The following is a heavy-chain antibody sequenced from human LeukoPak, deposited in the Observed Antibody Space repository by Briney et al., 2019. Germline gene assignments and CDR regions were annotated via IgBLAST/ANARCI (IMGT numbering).Heavy chain of an antibody. D-gene: IGHD3-3*01. J-gene: IGHJ4*02. CDR2: IYTSGST. CDR3: ARGGWSLDY. CDR1: GGSISSYY. Sequence: SETLSLTCTVSGGSISSYYWSWIRQPAGKGLEWIGRIYTSGSTNYHPSLKSRVTISVDTSKNRFSLKVNSVTAADTAVYYCARGGWSLDYWGQGTLVTVSS. V-gene: IGHV4-4*07.